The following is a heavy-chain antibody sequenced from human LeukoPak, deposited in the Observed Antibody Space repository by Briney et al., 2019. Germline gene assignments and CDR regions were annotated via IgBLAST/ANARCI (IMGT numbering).Heavy chain of an antibody. CDR1: GLTVSSNY. CDR2: IYSGGTR. V-gene: IGHV3-66*01. D-gene: IGHD4-17*01. CDR3: ASKLTTGY. J-gene: IGHJ4*02. Sequence: GGSLRLSCVVSGLTVSSNYMSWVRQAPGKGLEWVSVIYSGGTRNYADSVKGRFLVYRDNSKNTLYLQMNSLRAEDTAVYYCASKLTTGYWGQGTLVTVSS.